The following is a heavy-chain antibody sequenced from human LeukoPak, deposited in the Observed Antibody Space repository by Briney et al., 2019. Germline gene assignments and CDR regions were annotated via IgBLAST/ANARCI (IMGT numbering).Heavy chain of an antibody. V-gene: IGHV1-18*01. Sequence: ASVKVSCKASGYTFTTQGIAWVRQAPGQGLEWMGWINPYDGCTNYAQRLQARVTMTTDTSTNTAYMELRSLRSDDTAVYYCARSGDSKWFDPWGQGTLVTVSS. D-gene: IGHD3-22*01. CDR1: GYTFTTQG. CDR2: INPYDGCT. J-gene: IGHJ5*02. CDR3: ARSGDSKWFDP.